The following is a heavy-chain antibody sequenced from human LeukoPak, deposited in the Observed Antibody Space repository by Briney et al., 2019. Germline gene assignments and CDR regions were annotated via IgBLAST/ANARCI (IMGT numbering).Heavy chain of an antibody. D-gene: IGHD1-1*01. Sequence: ASVKVSCKASGYTFTSYGISWVRQAPGQGLEWMGWISAYNGNTNYAQKLQGRVTMTTDTSTSSAYMELRSLRSDDTAVYYCARVNWNEYDFDYWGQGTLVTVSS. CDR1: GYTFTSYG. J-gene: IGHJ4*02. CDR3: ARVNWNEYDFDY. V-gene: IGHV1-18*01. CDR2: ISAYNGNT.